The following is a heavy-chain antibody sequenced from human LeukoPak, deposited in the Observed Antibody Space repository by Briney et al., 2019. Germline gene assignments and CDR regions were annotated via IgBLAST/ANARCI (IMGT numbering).Heavy chain of an antibody. J-gene: IGHJ6*03. CDR1: GYSFTSYW. CDR3: ARLEAYYDILTGYYITYYYMDV. D-gene: IGHD3-9*01. V-gene: IGHV5-51*01. Sequence: GESLKISCKGSGYSFTSYWIGWVRQMPGKGLEWMGIIYPGDSDTRYSPSFQGQVTISADKSISTAYLQWSSLKASDTAMYYCARLEAYYDILTGYYITYYYMDVWGKGTTVTVSS. CDR2: IYPGDSDT.